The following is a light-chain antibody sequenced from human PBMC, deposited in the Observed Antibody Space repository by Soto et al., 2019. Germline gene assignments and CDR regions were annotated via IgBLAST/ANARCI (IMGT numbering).Light chain of an antibody. CDR2: AAS. J-gene: IGKJ1*01. CDR1: QSISSY. CDR3: QLWYSTPCT. V-gene: IGKV1-39*01. Sequence: DIQMTQSPSSLSASVGDRVTITCRASQSISSYLNWYQQKPGKAPKLLIYAASSLQSGVPSRFRCSGSGTYFSFAISSLQPEDFATYCCQLWYSTPCTFGQVTKVESK.